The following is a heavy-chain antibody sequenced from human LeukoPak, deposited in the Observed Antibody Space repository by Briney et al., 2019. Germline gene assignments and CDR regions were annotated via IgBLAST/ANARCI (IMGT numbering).Heavy chain of an antibody. D-gene: IGHD1-26*01. CDR2: ISYDGSNR. CDR1: GITFFGYA. V-gene: IGHV3-33*05. Sequence: GGCLRLSCAASGITFFGYAIHWVRQARGKGLEWVALISYDGSNRYYSASVKGLFTISRDNTKNTLDLEMKSRGTEETARYYCARVWYSQYDIDSWGQGTLVNVSP. CDR3: ARVWYSQYDIDS. J-gene: IGHJ4*02.